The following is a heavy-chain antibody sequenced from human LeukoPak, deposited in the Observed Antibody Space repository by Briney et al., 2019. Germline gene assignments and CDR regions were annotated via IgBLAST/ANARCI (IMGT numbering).Heavy chain of an antibody. CDR2: IGTAGDT. CDR1: GFTFSSYD. CDR3: ARAYRGGSGSYYETIHYGMDV. D-gene: IGHD3-10*01. Sequence: GGSLRLSCAASGFTFSSYDMHWVRQATGKGLGWVSAIGTAGDTYYPGSVKGRFTISRENAKNSLYLQMNSLRAGDTAVYYCARAYRGGSGSYYETIHYGMDVWGQGTTVTVSS. J-gene: IGHJ6*02. V-gene: IGHV3-13*04.